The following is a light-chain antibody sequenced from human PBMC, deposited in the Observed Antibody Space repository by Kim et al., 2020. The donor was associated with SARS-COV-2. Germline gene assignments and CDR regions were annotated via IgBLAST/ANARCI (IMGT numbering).Light chain of an antibody. CDR3: QTWDTDIRV. CDR2: INSDGTY. CDR1: SGYSTYA. V-gene: IGLV4-69*01. J-gene: IGLJ3*02. Sequence: QPVLTQSPSASASLGASVRLTCTLSSGYSTYAIAWHQQQPEKGPRYLMKINSDGTYKKGDGIPDRFSGSRSGAERYLTISSLQSEDEADYYCQTWDTDIRVFGRGTKLTVL.